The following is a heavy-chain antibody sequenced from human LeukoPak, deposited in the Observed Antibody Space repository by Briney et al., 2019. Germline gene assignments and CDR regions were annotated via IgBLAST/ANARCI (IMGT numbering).Heavy chain of an antibody. CDR3: AQKAPYSPGYSQD. CDR1: CGSITSYY. V-gene: IGHV4-59*01. CDR2: IYHSGTT. Sequence: KPSETLSLTCTVSCGSITSYYWTWIRQPPGKGLEWIGYIYHSGTTNYNPSLKSRVTISVDTSKNQFSLKLSSVTAADTAVYYCAQKAPYSPGYSQDWGQGTLVTVSS. J-gene: IGHJ1*01. D-gene: IGHD2-15*01.